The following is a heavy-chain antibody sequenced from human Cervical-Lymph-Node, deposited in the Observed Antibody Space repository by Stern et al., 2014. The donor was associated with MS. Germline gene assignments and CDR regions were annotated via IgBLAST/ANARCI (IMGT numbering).Heavy chain of an antibody. J-gene: IGHJ4*02. CDR2: IYPGDSDT. Sequence: VQLVESGAEVKKPGESLKIACKGSGYSYTSHWIGWVRQMPGKGLAGMGIIYPGDSDTRYRPPFQGQVPISADKSTSTAYLQWSSLKASDTAMYYCARGDLDSSGWYVGYWGQGTLVTVSS. V-gene: IGHV5-51*01. CDR3: ARGDLDSSGWYVGY. CDR1: GYSYTSHW. D-gene: IGHD6-19*01.